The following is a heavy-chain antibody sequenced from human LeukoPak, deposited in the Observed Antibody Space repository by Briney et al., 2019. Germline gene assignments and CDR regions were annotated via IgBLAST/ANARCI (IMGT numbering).Heavy chain of an antibody. V-gene: IGHV1-3*01. J-gene: IGHJ5*02. Sequence: ASVKVSCKASGYTFTSYAMHWVRQAPGQRLEWMGWINAGNGNTKYSQKFQGRVTITRDTSASTAYMELSSLRSEDTAVYYCAREVELWFGPGGWFDPWGQGTLVTVSS. CDR2: INAGNGNT. CDR3: AREVELWFGPGGWFDP. D-gene: IGHD3-10*01. CDR1: GYTFTSYA.